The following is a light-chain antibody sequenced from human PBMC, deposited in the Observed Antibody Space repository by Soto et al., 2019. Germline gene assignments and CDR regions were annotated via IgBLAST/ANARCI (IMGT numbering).Light chain of an antibody. Sequence: DVHMTQSPSTLSASVGDRVTIPCRASESIATWLAWYQQKPGQAPKLLIYDASRLESGVPSRFSGGGSGTEFTLTISGLQPEDFANYYCHQYNSYFGPGTKLLI. CDR1: ESIATW. J-gene: IGKJ2*01. CDR3: HQYNSY. V-gene: IGKV1-5*01. CDR2: DAS.